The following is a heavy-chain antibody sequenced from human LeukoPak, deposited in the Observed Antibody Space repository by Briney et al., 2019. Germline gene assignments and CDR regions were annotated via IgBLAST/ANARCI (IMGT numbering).Heavy chain of an antibody. D-gene: IGHD6-25*01. CDR3: AGIERFWFDP. V-gene: IGHV4-31*03. CDR1: GGSISSGGYY. J-gene: IGHJ5*02. CDR2: IYYSGST. Sequence: KPSETLSFTCTVSGGSISSGGYYWSWIRQHPGKGLEWIGYIYYSGSTYYNPSLKSRVTISVDTSKNQFSLKLSSVTAADTAVYYCAGIERFWFDPWGQGTLVTVSS.